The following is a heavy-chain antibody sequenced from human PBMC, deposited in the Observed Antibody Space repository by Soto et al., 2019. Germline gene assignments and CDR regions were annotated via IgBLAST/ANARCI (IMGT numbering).Heavy chain of an antibody. CDR1: GYTFTSYG. V-gene: IGHV1-18*01. CDR3: ARDGGYYYDSSGYAHFDY. CDR2: ISAYNGNT. D-gene: IGHD3-22*01. Sequence: ASVKVSCKASGYTFTSYGISWVLQAPGQGLEWMGWISAYNGNTNYAQKLQGRVTMTTDTSTSTAYMELRSLRSDDTAVYYCARDGGYYYDSSGYAHFDYWGQGTLVTVSS. J-gene: IGHJ4*02.